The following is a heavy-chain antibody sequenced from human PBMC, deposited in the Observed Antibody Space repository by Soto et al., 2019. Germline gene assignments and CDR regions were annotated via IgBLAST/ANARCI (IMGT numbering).Heavy chain of an antibody. Sequence: ASVKVSCKASGYTFTSYGISWVRQAPGQGLEWMGWISAYNGNTNYAQKLQGRVTMTTDTSTSTAYMELRSLRSDDTAVYYCARDGAYYDILTGYYTDYWGQGTLVTVSS. V-gene: IGHV1-18*01. J-gene: IGHJ4*02. CDR3: ARDGAYYDILTGYYTDY. CDR2: ISAYNGNT. D-gene: IGHD3-9*01. CDR1: GYTFTSYG.